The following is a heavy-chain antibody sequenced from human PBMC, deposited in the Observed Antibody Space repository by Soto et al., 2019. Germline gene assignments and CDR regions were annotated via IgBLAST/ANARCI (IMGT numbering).Heavy chain of an antibody. J-gene: IGHJ4*02. CDR2: IYYSGST. CDR1: GGSISSYY. V-gene: IGHV4-59*08. Sequence: SETLSLTCTVSGGSISSYYWSWIRQPPGKGLEWIGYIYYSGSTNYNPSLKSRVTISVDTSKNQFSLKLSSVTAADTAVYYCASLPFPYYDYSSGHKVEDYWGQGTSVPVSS. CDR3: ASLPFPYYDYSSGHKVEDY. D-gene: IGHD3-22*01.